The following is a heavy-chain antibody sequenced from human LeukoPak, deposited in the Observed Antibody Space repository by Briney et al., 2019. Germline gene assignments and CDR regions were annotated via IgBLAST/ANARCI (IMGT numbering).Heavy chain of an antibody. J-gene: IGHJ6*02. V-gene: IGHV3-23*01. D-gene: IGHD6-13*01. CDR3: ARDSVEQQLAWVYGMDV. CDR1: GFTFSSYA. Sequence: YPGGSLRLSCAASGFTFSSYAMSWVRQAPGKGLEWVSAISGSGGSTYYADSVKGRFTISRDNSKNTLYLQMNSLRAEDTAVYYCARDSVEQQLAWVYGMDVWGQGTTVTVSS. CDR2: ISGSGGST.